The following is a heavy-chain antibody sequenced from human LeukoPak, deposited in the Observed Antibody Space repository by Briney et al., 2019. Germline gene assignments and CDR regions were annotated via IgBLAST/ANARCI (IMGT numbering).Heavy chain of an antibody. D-gene: IGHD3-10*01. V-gene: IGHV3-66*01. CDR1: GFTVSSNY. J-gene: IGHJ4*02. Sequence: GGSLRLSCAASGFTVSSNYMSWVCQAPGKGLEWVSVIYSGGSTYYADSVKGRFTISRDNSKNTLYLQMNSLRAEDTAVYYCARVMVRGVPDYWGQGTLVTVSS. CDR3: ARVMVRGVPDY. CDR2: IYSGGST.